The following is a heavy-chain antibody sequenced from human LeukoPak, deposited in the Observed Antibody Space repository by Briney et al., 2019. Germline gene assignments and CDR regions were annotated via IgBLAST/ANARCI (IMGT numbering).Heavy chain of an antibody. Sequence: SETLSLTCTVSGGSISSDYWSWIRQPPGKGLEWIGYIYYSGSTNYNPSLKSRVAISVDTSKNQFSLKLSSVTAADTAVYYCARVNDYGDSKIDYWGQGTLVTVSS. V-gene: IGHV4-59*01. D-gene: IGHD4-17*01. CDR2: IYYSGST. J-gene: IGHJ4*02. CDR3: ARVNDYGDSKIDY. CDR1: GGSISSDY.